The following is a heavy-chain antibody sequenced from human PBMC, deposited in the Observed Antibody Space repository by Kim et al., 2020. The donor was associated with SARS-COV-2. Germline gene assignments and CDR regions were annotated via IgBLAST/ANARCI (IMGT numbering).Heavy chain of an antibody. CDR1: GGSFSGYY. V-gene: IGHV4-34*01. CDR2: INHSGST. D-gene: IGHD6-19*01. Sequence: SETLSLTCAVYGGSFSGYYWSWIRQPPGKGLEWIGEINHSGSTNYNPSLKSRVTISVDTSKNQFSLKLSSVTAADTAVYYCARVQWGVVYWGQGTLVTVSS. J-gene: IGHJ4*02. CDR3: ARVQWGVVY.